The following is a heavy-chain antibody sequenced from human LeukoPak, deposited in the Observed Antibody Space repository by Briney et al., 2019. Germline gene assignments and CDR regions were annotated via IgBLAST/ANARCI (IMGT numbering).Heavy chain of an antibody. CDR1: GGSITSTNY. CDR2: VNLQGST. CDR3: AREGGPYRPLDY. J-gene: IGHJ4*02. V-gene: IGHV4-4*02. Sequence: SETLSLTCGVSGGSITSTNYWTWVRQPPGKGLEWIGEVNLQGSTNYNPSLMGRVAISIDMSENHISLQLTSVTAADTAVYYCAREGGPYRPLDYSGQGTLVAVSS.